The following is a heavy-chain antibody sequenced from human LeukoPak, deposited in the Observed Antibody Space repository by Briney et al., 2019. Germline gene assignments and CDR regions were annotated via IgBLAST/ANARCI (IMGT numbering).Heavy chain of an antibody. CDR1: GGTFSSYA. D-gene: IGHD4-17*01. CDR3: ARGNDHGDCWIDY. CDR2: ISVRKGNT. J-gene: IGHJ4*02. Sequence: ASVKVSCKASGGTFSSYAISWVRQAPGQEPEWMGWISVRKGNTNYTQKLQDRVTMTTDTSTSTAYMELRSLTSDDTAVYYCARGNDHGDCWIDYWGQGTLVTVSS. V-gene: IGHV1-18*01.